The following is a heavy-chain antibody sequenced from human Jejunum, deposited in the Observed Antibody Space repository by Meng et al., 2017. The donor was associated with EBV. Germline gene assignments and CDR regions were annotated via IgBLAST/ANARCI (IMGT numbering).Heavy chain of an antibody. Sequence: QVQLQESGPGLGKPAGXLALTCAVSGDSMSSFNWWSWVRQPPGKGLEWIGEIYHSGSTTYNPSLKSRVIISVDKSRNQFSLNLTSVTAADTAVYYCARSWTAGGTLNWFDPGGQGRLVTVSS. J-gene: IGHJ5*02. CDR1: GDSMSSFNW. D-gene: IGHD1-7*01. V-gene: IGHV4-4*02. CDR3: ARSWTAGGTLNWFDP. CDR2: IYHSGST.